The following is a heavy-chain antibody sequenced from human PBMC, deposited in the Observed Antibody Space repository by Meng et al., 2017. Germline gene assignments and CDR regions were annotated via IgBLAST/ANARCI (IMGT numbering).Heavy chain of an antibody. CDR3: VRLGVRGVILSGLWFDP. Sequence: GESLKISCKGSGYSFTSYWIGWVRQMPGKGLEWMGIIYPGDSDTRYSPSFQGQVTISADKSISTAYLQWSSLKASDTAMYYCVRLGVRGVILSGLWFDPWGQGTLVTVSS. V-gene: IGHV5-51*01. J-gene: IGHJ5*02. D-gene: IGHD3-10*01. CDR1: GYSFTSYW. CDR2: IYPGDSDT.